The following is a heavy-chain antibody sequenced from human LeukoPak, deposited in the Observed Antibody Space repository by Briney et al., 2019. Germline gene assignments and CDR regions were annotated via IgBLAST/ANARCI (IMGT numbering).Heavy chain of an antibody. D-gene: IGHD6-13*01. J-gene: IGHJ4*02. Sequence: SGPTLVKPTQTLTLTCTFSGFSLSTSGVGVGWIRQPPGKALEWLALIYWDDDKRYSPSLKSRLAITKDTSKNQVVLTLTNMDPVDTATYYCTHKSRSSWYSEHYFDYWGQGTLVTVSS. V-gene: IGHV2-5*02. CDR3: THKSRSSWYSEHYFDY. CDR2: IYWDDDK. CDR1: GFSLSTSGVG.